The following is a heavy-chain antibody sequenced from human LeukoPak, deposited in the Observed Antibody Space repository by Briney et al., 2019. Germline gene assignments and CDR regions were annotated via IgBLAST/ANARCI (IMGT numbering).Heavy chain of an antibody. V-gene: IGHV3-30*18. CDR3: AKPYGDYYYFGY. J-gene: IGHJ4*02. D-gene: IGHD4-17*01. Sequence: KSGGSLRLSCAASGFTFSSYGMHWVRQAPGKGLEWVAVISYDGSNKYYADSVKGRFTISRDNSKNTLYLQMNSLRAEDTAVYYCAKPYGDYYYFGYWGQGTLVTVSS. CDR2: ISYDGSNK. CDR1: GFTFSSYG.